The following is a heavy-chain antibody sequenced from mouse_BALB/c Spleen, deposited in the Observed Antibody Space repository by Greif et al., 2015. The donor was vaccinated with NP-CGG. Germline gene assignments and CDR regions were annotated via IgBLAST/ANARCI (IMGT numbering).Heavy chain of an antibody. V-gene: IGHV1-14*01. CDR3: ARVEEGYFSYYYAMDY. J-gene: IGHJ4*01. CDR2: INPYNDGT. D-gene: IGHD2-3*01. Sequence: EVQLQQSGPELVKPGASVKMSCKASGYTFTSYVMHWVKQKPGQGLEWIGYINPYNDGTKYNEKFKGKATLTSDKSSSTAYMEPSSLTSEDSAVYYCARVEEGYFSYYYAMDYWGQGTSVTVSS. CDR1: GYTFTSYV.